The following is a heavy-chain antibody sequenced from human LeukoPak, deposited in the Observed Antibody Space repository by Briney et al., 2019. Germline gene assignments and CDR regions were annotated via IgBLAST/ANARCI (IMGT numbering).Heavy chain of an antibody. CDR1: GGSVSSGGYS. V-gene: IGHV4-30-2*01. CDR3: ARRSRSTTVTPFY. Sequence: SETLSLTCAVSGGSVSSGGYSWSWIRQPPGKGLEWIGYIYDSGSTNYNPSLKSRVTISVDTSKNQFSLKLSSVTAADTAVYYCARRSRSTTVTPFYWGQGTLVTVSS. D-gene: IGHD4-17*01. J-gene: IGHJ4*02. CDR2: IYDSGST.